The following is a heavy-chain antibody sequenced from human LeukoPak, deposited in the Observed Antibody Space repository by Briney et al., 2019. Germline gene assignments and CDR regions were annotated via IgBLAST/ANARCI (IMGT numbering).Heavy chain of an antibody. D-gene: IGHD1-26*01. CDR1: GFAFSTYW. J-gene: IGHJ3*02. CDR2: IKRDGSLT. Sequence: PGGSLRLSCAASGFAFSTYWMTWVRQAPGKGLEWVANIKRDGSLTHYEDSVKGRFTISRDNAKNSLYLQMNSLRVDDSALYYCAGDQSPQIDGIYYDAFDIWGQGTMVTVAS. V-gene: IGHV3-7*01. CDR3: AGDQSPQIDGIYYDAFDI.